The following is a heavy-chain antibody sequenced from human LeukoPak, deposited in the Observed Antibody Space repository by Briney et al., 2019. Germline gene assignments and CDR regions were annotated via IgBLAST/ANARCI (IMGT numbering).Heavy chain of an antibody. CDR1: GFTFSSYW. J-gene: IGHJ5*02. V-gene: IGHV3-74*01. CDR2: IYNDGSST. Sequence: GRSLRLSCAASGFTFSSYWMHWVRQAPGMGLVWVARIYNDGSSTTYADSVKGRFTISRDNAKNTLYLQMNSLGPEDTALYFCARVIRWFDPWGQGTLVTVSS. D-gene: IGHD2-21*01. CDR3: ARVIRWFDP.